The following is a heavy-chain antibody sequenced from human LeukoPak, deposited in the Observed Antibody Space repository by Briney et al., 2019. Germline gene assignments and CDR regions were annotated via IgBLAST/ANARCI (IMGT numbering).Heavy chain of an antibody. CDR2: ISAYNGNT. CDR1: GYTFTSYG. D-gene: IGHD3-10*01. V-gene: IGHV1-18*01. J-gene: IGHJ4*02. Sequence: ASVKVSCKASGYTFTSYGISWVRQAPGQGLEWMGWISAYNGNTNYAQKLQGRVTMTTDTSTSTAYKELRSLRSDDTAVYYCARERVTMVRGVTNYFDYWGQGTLVTVSS. CDR3: ARERVTMVRGVTNYFDY.